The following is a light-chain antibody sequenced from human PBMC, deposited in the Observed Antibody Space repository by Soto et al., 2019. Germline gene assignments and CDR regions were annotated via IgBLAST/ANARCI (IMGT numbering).Light chain of an antibody. CDR2: AAS. Sequence: DVQLTQTPSFLSASVGDRVTITCRASRDISTYLAWYQQKPGKAPKLLIYAASTLHTGVPSRFSGSGSGTEFTLTISSLQPEDFATFICQQINGYPLTFGGGTKVGIK. CDR1: RDISTY. J-gene: IGKJ4*01. V-gene: IGKV1-9*01. CDR3: QQINGYPLT.